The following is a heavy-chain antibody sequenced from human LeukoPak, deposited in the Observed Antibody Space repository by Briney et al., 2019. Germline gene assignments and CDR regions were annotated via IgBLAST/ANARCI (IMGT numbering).Heavy chain of an antibody. V-gene: IGHV4-34*01. CDR3: ARHRIQPPVLMDV. J-gene: IGHJ6*02. CDR1: GGSFSGYY. D-gene: IGHD5-18*01. CDR2: VTDTGNR. Sequence: SGTLSLTCAVYGGSFSGYYWTWIRQPPGKGLEWIGEVTDTGNRNYNPSLRSRVNILVDTAKNQFSLKVSSVTAADTAVYYCARHRIQPPVLMDVWGQGTTVTVSS.